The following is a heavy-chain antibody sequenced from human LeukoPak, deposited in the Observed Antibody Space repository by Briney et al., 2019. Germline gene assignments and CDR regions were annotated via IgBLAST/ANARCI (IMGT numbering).Heavy chain of an antibody. D-gene: IGHD6-6*01. CDR3: ARAWYSSSSYGY. Sequence: ASVKVSCKASGYTFTSYDINWVRQATGQGLEWMGWMNSNSGNTGYAQKFQGRVTMTRNTSISTAYMELSSLRSEDTAVYYCARAWYSSSSYGYWGQGTLVTVSS. V-gene: IGHV1-8*01. CDR1: GYTFTSYD. CDR2: MNSNSGNT. J-gene: IGHJ4*02.